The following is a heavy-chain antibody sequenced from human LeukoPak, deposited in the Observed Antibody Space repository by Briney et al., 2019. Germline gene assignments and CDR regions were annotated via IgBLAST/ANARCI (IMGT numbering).Heavy chain of an antibody. CDR2: IWYDGSNK. J-gene: IGHJ4*02. CDR1: GFTFSSYG. CDR3: ARGGSAYYDFWSGYYHDLTPFDY. D-gene: IGHD3-3*01. V-gene: IGHV3-33*08. Sequence: AGGSLRLSCAASGFTFSSYGMHWVRQAPGKGLEWVAVIWYDGSNKYYADSVKGRFTISRDNSKNTLYLQMNSLRAEDTAVYYCARGGSAYYDFWSGYYHDLTPFDYWGQGTLVTVSS.